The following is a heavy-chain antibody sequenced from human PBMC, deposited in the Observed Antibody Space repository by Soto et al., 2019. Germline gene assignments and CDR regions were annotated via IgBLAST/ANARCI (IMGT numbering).Heavy chain of an antibody. CDR3: ARDLAGHHNIAAAAPGY. CDR2: IRSKANSYAT. Sequence: GGSLRLSCAASGFTFSGSAMHWVRQASGKGLEWVGRIRSKANSYATAYAASVKGRFTISRDDSKNTLYLQMNSLRAEDTAVYYCARDLAGHHNIAAAAPGYWGQGTLVTVSS. J-gene: IGHJ4*02. V-gene: IGHV3-73*01. D-gene: IGHD6-13*01. CDR1: GFTFSGSA.